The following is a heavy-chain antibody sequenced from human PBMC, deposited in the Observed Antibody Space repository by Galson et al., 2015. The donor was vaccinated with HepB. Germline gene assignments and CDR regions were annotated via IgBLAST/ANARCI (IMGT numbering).Heavy chain of an antibody. CDR1: GYTFTSYG. CDR2: ISAYNGNT. D-gene: IGHD1-7*01. CDR3: ARCPNWNYGQGSNYGMDV. J-gene: IGHJ6*02. V-gene: IGHV1-18*01. Sequence: SVKVSCKASGYTFTSYGISWVRQAPGQGLEWMGWISAYNGNTNYAQKLQGRVTMTTDTSTSTAYMELSSLRSEDTAVYYCARCPNWNYGQGSNYGMDVWGQGTTVTVSS.